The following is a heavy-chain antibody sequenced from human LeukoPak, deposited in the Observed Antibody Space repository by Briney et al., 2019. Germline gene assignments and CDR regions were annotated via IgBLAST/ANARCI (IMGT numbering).Heavy chain of an antibody. V-gene: IGHV3-23*01. J-gene: IGHJ4*02. Sequence: GGSLRLSCAASGFTFSSYAMSWVRQAPGKGLEWVSAISGSGGSTYYADSVKGRFTISRDNAKNSLYLQMNSLRAEDTAVYYCARDPSSSYYFDYWGQGTLVTVSS. CDR2: ISGSGGST. CDR3: ARDPSSSYYFDY. CDR1: GFTFSSYA. D-gene: IGHD6-6*01.